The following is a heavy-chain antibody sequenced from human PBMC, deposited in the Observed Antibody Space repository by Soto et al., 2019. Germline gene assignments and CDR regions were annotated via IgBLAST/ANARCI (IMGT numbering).Heavy chain of an antibody. V-gene: IGHV1-69*01. CDR3: ARVEGRGFIAN. Sequence: QVRLVQSGAEVKKPGSSVKVSCKASETFGAYETIWVRQAPGQGLEWMGGIFPTFGAANYAQQFQGRVTLTADESTSTVYKEVNSLRPDDTAVYCCARVEGRGFIANWGQGTHVIVSS. CDR1: ETFGAYE. CDR2: IFPTFGAA. D-gene: IGHD2-15*01. J-gene: IGHJ4*02.